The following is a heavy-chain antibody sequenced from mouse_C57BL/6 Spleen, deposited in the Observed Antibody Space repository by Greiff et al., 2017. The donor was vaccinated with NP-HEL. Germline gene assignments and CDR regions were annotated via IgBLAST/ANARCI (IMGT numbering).Heavy chain of an antibody. Sequence: DVHLVESGPGLVKPSQSLSLTCSVTGYSITSGYYWNWIRQFPGNKLEWMGYISYDGSNNYNPSLKNRISITRDTSKNQFFLKLNSVTTEDTATYYCARAADYAMDYWGQGTSVTVSS. CDR2: ISYDGSN. CDR1: GYSITSGYY. V-gene: IGHV3-6*01. CDR3: ARAADYAMDY. D-gene: IGHD1-2*01. J-gene: IGHJ4*01.